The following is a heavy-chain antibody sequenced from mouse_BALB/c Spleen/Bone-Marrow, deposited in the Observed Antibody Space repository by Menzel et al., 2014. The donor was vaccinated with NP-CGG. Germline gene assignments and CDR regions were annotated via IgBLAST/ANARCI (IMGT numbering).Heavy chain of an antibody. V-gene: IGHV5-17*02. CDR1: GFTLSSFG. J-gene: IGHJ4*01. D-gene: IGHD2-4*01. Sequence: EVKVVESGGGLVQPGGSRKVSCAASGFTLSSFGMHWVRQAPEKGLEWVAYISSGSSTIYYADTVKGRFTISRDNPKNTLFLQMTSLRSEDTAMYYCAISTMITTGYYYAMDYWGQGTSVTVSS. CDR2: ISSGSSTI. CDR3: AISTMITTGYYYAMDY.